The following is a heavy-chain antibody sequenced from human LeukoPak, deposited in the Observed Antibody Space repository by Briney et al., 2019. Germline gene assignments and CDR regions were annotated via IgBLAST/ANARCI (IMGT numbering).Heavy chain of an antibody. J-gene: IGHJ4*02. CDR3: ARRSAFSSGWSDY. V-gene: IGHV5-51*01. D-gene: IGHD6-19*01. CDR1: GYSFTSYW. Sequence: GESLKISCKGSGYSFTSYWIAWVRQMPGKGLEWMGIIYPGDSDTRHSPSFQGQVTISADKSINTAYLQWSSLKASDTAIYYCARRSAFSSGWSDYWGQGTLVTVSS. CDR2: IYPGDSDT.